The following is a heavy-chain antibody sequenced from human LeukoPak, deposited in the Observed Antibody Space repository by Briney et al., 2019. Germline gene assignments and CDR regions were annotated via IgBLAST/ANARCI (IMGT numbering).Heavy chain of an antibody. CDR1: GITYSNAW. CDR2: LKSKSDGGTT. D-gene: IGHD6-13*01. Sequence: PGGSLRLSCVASGITYSNAWMSWIRQAPGKGLEWVGRLKSKSDGGTTDYAAPVKGRFTISRDDSKNTLYLQMNSLKTEDTAVYYCTTIKISSSWYPSGDYWGQGTLVTVSS. V-gene: IGHV3-15*01. CDR3: TTIKISSSWYPSGDY. J-gene: IGHJ4*02.